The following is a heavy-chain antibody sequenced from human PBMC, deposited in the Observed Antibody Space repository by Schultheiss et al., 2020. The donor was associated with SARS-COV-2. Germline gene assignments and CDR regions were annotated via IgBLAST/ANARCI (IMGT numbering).Heavy chain of an antibody. CDR3: ARVGGRATVTTPHFDY. J-gene: IGHJ4*02. CDR1: GGSISSRTYY. Sequence: LETLSLTCTVSGGSISSRTYYWGWIRQPPGKGLEWIGEIYHSGSTNYNPSLKSRVTISVDKSKNQFSLKLSSVTAADTAVYYCARVGGRATVTTPHFDYWGQGTLVTVSS. D-gene: IGHD4-17*01. CDR2: IYHSGST. V-gene: IGHV4-39*07.